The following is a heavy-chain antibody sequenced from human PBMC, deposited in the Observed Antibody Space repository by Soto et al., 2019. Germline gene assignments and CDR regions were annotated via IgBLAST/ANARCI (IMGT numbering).Heavy chain of an antibody. D-gene: IGHD2-15*01. CDR1: GYTFTSYG. J-gene: IGHJ4*02. V-gene: IGHV1-18*01. CDR2: INGYTGNT. Sequence: GASVKVSCKASGYTFTSYGLSWVRHAPGQGLEWMGWINGYTGNTNYAQKFQGRVTMTTDTSTNTAYLDLWTLISDDTAVYYCCSSQTPTSFDYWGQGTLVTVSS. CDR3: CSSQTPTSFDY.